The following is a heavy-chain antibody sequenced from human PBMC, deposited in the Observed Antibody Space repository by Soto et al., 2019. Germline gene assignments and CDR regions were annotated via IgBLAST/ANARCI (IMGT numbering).Heavy chain of an antibody. CDR1: GFAFSNSW. CDR2: INADGSTT. J-gene: IGHJ3*02. V-gene: IGHV3-74*01. CDR3: ARDRGYAFDM. Sequence: EMQLVESGGGLVQPGGSLILSCAASGFAFSNSWMHWVRQVPGKGLVWVSHINADGSTTSNADSVKGRFTIFRDNAQSTLYVQMNSLRAEDTGVYYCARDRGYAFDMWGQGTMVTVSS.